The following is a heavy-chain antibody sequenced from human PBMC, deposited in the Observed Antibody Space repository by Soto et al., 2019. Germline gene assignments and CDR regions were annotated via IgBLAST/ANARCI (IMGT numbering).Heavy chain of an antibody. CDR1: GYTLTSYY. CDR2: INPSGGST. D-gene: IGHD3-10*01. Sequence: ASVKASCKASGYTLTSYYMHWVRQAPGQGLEWMGIINPSGGSTSYAQKFQGRVTMTRDTSTSTVYMELSSLRSEDTAVYYCARERSSHDAFDIWGQGTMVTVSS. V-gene: IGHV1-46*01. CDR3: ARERSSHDAFDI. J-gene: IGHJ3*02.